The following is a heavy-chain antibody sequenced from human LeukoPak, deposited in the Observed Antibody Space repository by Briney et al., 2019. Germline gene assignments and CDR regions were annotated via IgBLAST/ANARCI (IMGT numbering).Heavy chain of an antibody. CDR1: GGSFSGYY. CDR2: INHSGST. J-gene: IGHJ4*02. CDR3: ASQRESRWTTPFDY. D-gene: IGHD3-10*01. V-gene: IGHV4-34*01. Sequence: PSETLSLTCAVYGGSFSGYYWSWIRQPPGKGLEWIGEINHSGSTNYNPSLKSRVTISVDTSKNQFSLKLSSVTAADTAVYYCASQRESRWTTPFDYWGQGTLVTVSS.